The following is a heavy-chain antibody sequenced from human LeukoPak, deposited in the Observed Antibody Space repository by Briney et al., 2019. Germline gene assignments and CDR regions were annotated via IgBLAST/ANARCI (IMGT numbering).Heavy chain of an antibody. D-gene: IGHD3-16*02. Sequence: SGTLSLTCTVSGGSISSYYWSWIRQPPGKGLEWIGYIYYSGSTNYNPSLKSRVTISVDTSKNQFSLKLSSVTAADAAVYYCARDSAVIYDAFDIWGQGTMVTVSS. V-gene: IGHV4-59*01. J-gene: IGHJ3*02. CDR1: GGSISSYY. CDR3: ARDSAVIYDAFDI. CDR2: IYYSGST.